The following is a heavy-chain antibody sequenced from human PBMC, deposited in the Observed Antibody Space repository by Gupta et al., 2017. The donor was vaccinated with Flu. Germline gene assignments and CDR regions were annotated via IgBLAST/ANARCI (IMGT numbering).Heavy chain of an antibody. D-gene: IGHD3-3*01. Sequence: LQLQESGPGLVKPSETLSLTCTVSGGSIISSDYYWSWIRQPPGKGLEYIGSVYYVGSTYHNLCRERRVTITIDTSKNQFSLKLTSVTAEDTAVYYCERSADDFDHWGQGARVTVSS. CDR3: ERSADDFDH. J-gene: IGHJ4*02. V-gene: IGHV4-39*01. CDR1: GGSIISSDYY. CDR2: VYYVGST.